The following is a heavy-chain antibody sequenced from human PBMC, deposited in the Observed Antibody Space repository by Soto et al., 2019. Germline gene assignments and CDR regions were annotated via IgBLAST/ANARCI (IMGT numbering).Heavy chain of an antibody. CDR3: ARRTIFGVTISDWFDP. D-gene: IGHD3-3*01. Sequence: ASVKVSCKASGGTFSSYAISWVRQAPGQGLEWMGGIIPIFGTANYAQKFQGRVTITADESTSTAYMELSSLRSEDTAVYYCARRTIFGVTISDWFDPWGQGTLVTVS. CDR1: GGTFSSYA. CDR2: IIPIFGTA. J-gene: IGHJ5*02. V-gene: IGHV1-69*13.